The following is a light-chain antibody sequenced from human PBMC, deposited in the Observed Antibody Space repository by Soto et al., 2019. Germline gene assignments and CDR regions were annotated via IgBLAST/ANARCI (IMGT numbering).Light chain of an antibody. CDR1: QTVSSY. CDR3: QQYKSYWT. CDR2: DAS. Sequence: DIQMTQSPSTLSASVGDRVTITCRASQTVSSYLAWYQQKPGKAPRLLIYDASSLEGGVPSRFSGSGSGTEFTLTISSLQPDDFATYYCQQYKSYWTFGQGTKVDIK. J-gene: IGKJ1*01. V-gene: IGKV1-5*01.